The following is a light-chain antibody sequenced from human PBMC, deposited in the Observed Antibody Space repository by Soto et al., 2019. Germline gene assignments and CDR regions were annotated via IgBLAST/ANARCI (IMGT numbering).Light chain of an antibody. CDR1: QGVGTN. V-gene: IGKV3-15*01. J-gene: IGKJ2*01. CDR3: QQYNNWPLYS. CDR2: AAS. Sequence: EIVMTQSPGTLSVSPGERATLSCRASQGVGTNLAWYQQRPGQAPRLLIYAASTRATGIPARFSGRGSGTEFTPTISSLQSEDFALYFCQQYNNWPLYSFGQGTKLEIK.